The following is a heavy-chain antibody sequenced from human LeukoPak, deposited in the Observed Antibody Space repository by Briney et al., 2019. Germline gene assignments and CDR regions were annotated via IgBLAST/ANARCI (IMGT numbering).Heavy chain of an antibody. CDR1: GFTFSSYA. J-gene: IGHJ1*01. CDR2: ISGSGVTT. CDR3: AKRVVVGATSPYSDFQD. D-gene: IGHD1-26*01. Sequence: GGSLRLSCVASGFTFSSYAMGWVRQAPGKGLEWVSAISGSGVTTHYAGSVEGRFSISRDNSKNTLYLQMDSLRAEDTALYYCAKRVVVGATSPYSDFQDWGQGTLVTVSS. V-gene: IGHV3-23*01.